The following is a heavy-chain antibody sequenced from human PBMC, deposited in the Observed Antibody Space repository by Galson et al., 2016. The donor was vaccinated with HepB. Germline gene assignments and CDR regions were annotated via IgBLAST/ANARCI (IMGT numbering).Heavy chain of an antibody. CDR1: GFTFTDFG. D-gene: IGHD2-2*02. Sequence: SCKASGFTFTDFGISWVRQAPGQGLEWMGWISAYNGNTNYAQKFQGRLTMTTHTFTSTAYMELRSLRSDDTAVYFCARDLNHVLGFCSSTSCNTRPWFDPWGQGTLVTVSS. V-gene: IGHV1-18*01. CDR2: ISAYNGNT. J-gene: IGHJ5*02. CDR3: ARDLNHVLGFCSSTSCNTRPWFDP.